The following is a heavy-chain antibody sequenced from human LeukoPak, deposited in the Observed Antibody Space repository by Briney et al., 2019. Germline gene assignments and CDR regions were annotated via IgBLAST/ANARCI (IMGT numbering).Heavy chain of an antibody. CDR3: AKGGAARFDY. CDR1: GFTFSTYS. Sequence: GGSLRLSCSASGFTFSTYSMNWVRQAPGKGLEWVSSISSSSRYIYYADSVKGRFTISRDNAKNSLYLQMNSLRAEDTAIYYCAKGGAARFDYWGQGTLVTVSS. D-gene: IGHD5-18*01. J-gene: IGHJ4*02. CDR2: ISSSSRYI. V-gene: IGHV3-21*04.